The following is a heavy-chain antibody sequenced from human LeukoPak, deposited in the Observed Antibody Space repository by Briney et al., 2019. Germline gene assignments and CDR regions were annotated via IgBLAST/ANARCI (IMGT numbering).Heavy chain of an antibody. D-gene: IGHD2-2*01. J-gene: IGHJ5*02. CDR2: INPNSGGT. CDR3: ARPFMGGYCSSTSCTNNWFDP. Sequence: ASVKVSCKASGYTFTGYYMHWVRQAPGQGLEWMGWINPNSGGTNYAQKFQGRVTMTTDTSTSTAYMELRSLRSDDTAVYYCARPFMGGYCSSTSCTNNWFDPWGQGTLVTVSS. CDR1: GYTFTGYY. V-gene: IGHV1-2*02.